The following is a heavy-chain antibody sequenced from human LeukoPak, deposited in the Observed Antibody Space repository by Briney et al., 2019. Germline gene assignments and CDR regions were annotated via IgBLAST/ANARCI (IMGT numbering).Heavy chain of an antibody. Sequence: PGGSLRLSCAASGFTFSSYAMSWVRQAPGKGLEWVSAIGGSSGSTYYADSVKGRFTISRDNSKNTLYLQLNGLRAEDTAVYYCAKVRILVGSGSWDYWGQGTLVTVSS. V-gene: IGHV3-23*01. CDR2: IGGSSGST. CDR3: AKVRILVGSGSWDY. D-gene: IGHD3-10*01. CDR1: GFTFSSYA. J-gene: IGHJ4*02.